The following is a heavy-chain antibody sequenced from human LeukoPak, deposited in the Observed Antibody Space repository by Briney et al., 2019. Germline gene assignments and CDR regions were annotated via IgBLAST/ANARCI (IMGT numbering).Heavy chain of an antibody. CDR3: AKESSSCGSGCYSLLDH. D-gene: IGHD2-21*02. J-gene: IGHJ4*02. CDR2: INGRGTNT. Sequence: PGGSLRLSCAASGFTFSSYSMAWVRQAPGKGLDWVSLINGRGTNTYYADSVRGRFTISRDNSKNTVYLQMNGLRAEDTAMYYCAKESSSCGSGCYSLLDHWGQGTLVNVSS. CDR1: GFTFSSYS. V-gene: IGHV3-23*01.